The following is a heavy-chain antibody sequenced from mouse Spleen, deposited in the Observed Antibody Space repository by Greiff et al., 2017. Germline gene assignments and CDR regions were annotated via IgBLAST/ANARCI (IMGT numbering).Heavy chain of an antibody. D-gene: IGHD2-4*01. J-gene: IGHJ3*01. CDR3: AREYYDYDRAWFAY. CDR2: ISDGGSYT. V-gene: IGHV5-4*01. Sequence: EVMLVESGGGLVKPGGSLKLSCAASGFTFSSYAMSWVRQTPEKRLEWVATISDGGSYTYYPDNVKGRFTISRDNAKNNLYLQMSHLKSEDTAMYYCAREYYDYDRAWFAYWGQGTLVTVSA. CDR1: GFTFSSYA.